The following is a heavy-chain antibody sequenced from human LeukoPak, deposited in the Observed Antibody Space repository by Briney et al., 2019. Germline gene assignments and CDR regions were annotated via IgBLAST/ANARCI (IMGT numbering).Heavy chain of an antibody. J-gene: IGHJ5*02. CDR2: ISSSNSYI. D-gene: IGHD6-13*01. CDR1: GFTFSIYS. CDR3: ARGQSSSWPNWFDP. Sequence: PGGSLRLSCAASGFTFSIYSMNWVRQAPGKGLEWVSSISSSNSYIYYADSVKGRFTISRDNAKNSLYLQMISLRAEDTAVYYCARGQSSSWPNWFDPWGQGTLVTVSS. V-gene: IGHV3-21*01.